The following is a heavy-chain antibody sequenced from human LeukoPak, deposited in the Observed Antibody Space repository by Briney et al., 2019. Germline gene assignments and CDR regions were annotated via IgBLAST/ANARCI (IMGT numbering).Heavy chain of an antibody. Sequence: GGSLRLSCAASGFTFSKYRINWVRQAPGKGLEWVANIKQDGSEKYYVDSVKGRFTISRDNAKNSLYLQMNSLRAEDTAVYYCARERGPYDSSGYYIFDYWGQGTLVTVSS. CDR2: IKQDGSEK. CDR3: ARERGPYDSSGYYIFDY. J-gene: IGHJ4*02. V-gene: IGHV3-7*01. D-gene: IGHD3-22*01. CDR1: GFTFSKYR.